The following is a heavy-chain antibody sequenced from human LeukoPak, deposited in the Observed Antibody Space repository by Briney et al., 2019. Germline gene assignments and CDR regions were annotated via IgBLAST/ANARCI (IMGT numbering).Heavy chain of an antibody. V-gene: IGHV5-51*01. J-gene: IGHJ4*02. Sequence: GESLKISCKGSGYSFTSYWIGWVRQMPGKGLEWMGIIYPGDSDTRYSPSFQGQVTISADKSISTAYLQWSSLKASDTAMYYCARLFYYYDSSDTIYFDYWGQGTLVTVSS. D-gene: IGHD3-22*01. CDR2: IYPGDSDT. CDR3: ARLFYYYDSSDTIYFDY. CDR1: GYSFTSYW.